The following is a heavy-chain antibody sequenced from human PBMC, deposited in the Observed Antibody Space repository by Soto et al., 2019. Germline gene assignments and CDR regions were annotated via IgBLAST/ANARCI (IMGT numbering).Heavy chain of an antibody. CDR2: MYKTGST. V-gene: IGHV4-59*01. CDR1: GGSISGYY. J-gene: IGHJ6*02. Sequence: ASETLSLTCTVSGGSISGYYWSWIRQPPGKGLEWIGYMYKTGSTVYNPSFKSRVTISVDTSKNQFSLKLNSVTAADTAVYYCARDLWGYCGTDCYPLDVWGQGTTVTVS. CDR3: ARDLWGYCGTDCYPLDV. D-gene: IGHD2-21*02.